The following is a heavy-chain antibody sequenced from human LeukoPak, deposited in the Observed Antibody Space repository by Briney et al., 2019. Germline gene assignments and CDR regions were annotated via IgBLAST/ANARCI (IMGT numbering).Heavy chain of an antibody. CDR3: ATITMFNWCPP. V-gene: IGHV4-59*01. J-gene: IGHJ5*02. CDR1: GGSFSGYY. D-gene: IGHD3-10*02. Sequence: SETLSLTCAVYGGSFSGYYWGWIRQPPGKGLEWIGYIYYSGSTNYNPSLKSRVTISVDTSKNQFSLKLSSVTAADTAVYYCATITMFNWCPPRGQETLVTV. CDR2: IYYSGST.